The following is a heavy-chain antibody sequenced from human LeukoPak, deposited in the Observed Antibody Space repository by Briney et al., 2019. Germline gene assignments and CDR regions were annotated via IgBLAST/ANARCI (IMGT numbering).Heavy chain of an antibody. Sequence: GGSLRLSCTASGFTFGDYAMSWFRQAPGKGLEWVGFIRSKAYGGTTEYAASVKGRFTISRDDSKSIAYLQMNSLKTEDTAVYYCTRVGCSSTSCYPYYYGMDVWGQGTTVTVSS. V-gene: IGHV3-49*03. CDR2: IRSKAYGGTT. D-gene: IGHD2-2*01. J-gene: IGHJ6*02. CDR3: TRVGCSSTSCYPYYYGMDV. CDR1: GFTFGDYA.